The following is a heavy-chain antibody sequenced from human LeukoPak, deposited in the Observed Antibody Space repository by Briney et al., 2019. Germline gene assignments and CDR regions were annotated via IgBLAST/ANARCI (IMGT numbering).Heavy chain of an antibody. Sequence: SVKVSCKASGGTFSSYAISWVRQAPGQRLEWMGRIIPIFGTAHSAQKFQGRVTITTDESTSTAYMELSSLRSEDTAVYYCARTDEVDDILTGYYNYWGQGTLVTVSS. CDR2: IIPIFGTA. CDR1: GGTFSSYA. V-gene: IGHV1-69*05. J-gene: IGHJ4*02. D-gene: IGHD3-9*01. CDR3: ARTDEVDDILTGYYNY.